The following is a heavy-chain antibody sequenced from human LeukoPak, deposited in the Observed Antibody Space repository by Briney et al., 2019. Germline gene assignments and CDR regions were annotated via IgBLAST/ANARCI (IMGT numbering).Heavy chain of an antibody. J-gene: IGHJ4*02. Sequence: SETLSLTCTVSGGSISSYYWSLIRQPPGKGLEWIGYIYYSGSTNYNPSLKSRVTISVDTSKNQFSLKLSSVTAADTAVYYCARVGSIAVNYFDYWGQGTLVTVSS. D-gene: IGHD6-19*01. V-gene: IGHV4-59*01. CDR2: IYYSGST. CDR1: GGSISSYY. CDR3: ARVGSIAVNYFDY.